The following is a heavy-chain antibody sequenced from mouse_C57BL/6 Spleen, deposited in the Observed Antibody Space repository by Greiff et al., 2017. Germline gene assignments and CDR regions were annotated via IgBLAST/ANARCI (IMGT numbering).Heavy chain of an antibody. Sequence: VQLKESGPGLVKPSPSLSLTCSVTGYSITSGYYWNWIRQFPGNKLEWMGYISYDGSNNYNPSLKNRISITRDTSKNQFFLKLNSVTTEDTATYYGARYDGYYEYAMEYWGQGTSVTVSS. CDR3: ARYDGYYEYAMEY. J-gene: IGHJ4*01. V-gene: IGHV3-6*01. CDR1: GYSITSGYY. D-gene: IGHD2-3*01. CDR2: ISYDGSN.